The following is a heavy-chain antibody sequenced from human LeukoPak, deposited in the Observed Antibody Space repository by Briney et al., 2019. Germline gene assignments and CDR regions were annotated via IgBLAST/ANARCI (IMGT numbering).Heavy chain of an antibody. Sequence: SETLSLTCTVSGGSISSSSYYWGWIRQPPGKGLEWIGSIYYSGSTYYNPSLKSRVTISVDKSKNQFSLKLSSVTAADTAVYYCAREDTAMERKFDYWGQGTLVTVSS. CDR1: GGSISSSSYY. CDR2: IYYSGST. J-gene: IGHJ4*02. V-gene: IGHV4-39*07. D-gene: IGHD5-18*01. CDR3: AREDTAMERKFDY.